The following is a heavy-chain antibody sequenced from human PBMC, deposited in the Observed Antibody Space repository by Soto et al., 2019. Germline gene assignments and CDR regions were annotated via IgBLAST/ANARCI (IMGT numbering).Heavy chain of an antibody. J-gene: IGHJ4*02. V-gene: IGHV4-59*08. CDR3: ARGGLGYCSGGSCYENDY. CDR1: GGSISSYY. Sequence: SETLSLTCTVSGGSISSYYWSWIRQPPGKGLEWIGYIYYSGSTNYNPSLKSRVTISVDTSKNQFSLKLSSVTAADTAVYYCARGGLGYCSGGSCYENDYWGRGTLVTVSS. D-gene: IGHD2-15*01. CDR2: IYYSGST.